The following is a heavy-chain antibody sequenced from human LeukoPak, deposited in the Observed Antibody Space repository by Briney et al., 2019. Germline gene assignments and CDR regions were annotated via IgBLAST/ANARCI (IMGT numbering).Heavy chain of an antibody. V-gene: IGHV3-48*03. Sequence: GGSLRLSCAASGFTFSSYEMNWVRQAPGKGLEWVSYISSSGSTIYYADSVKGRFTISRDNAKNSLYLQMNSLRAEDTAVYYCARDFGGTIFGVDVDYWGQGTLVTVSS. J-gene: IGHJ4*02. CDR3: ARDFGGTIFGVDVDY. CDR1: GFTFSSYE. D-gene: IGHD3-3*01. CDR2: ISSSGSTI.